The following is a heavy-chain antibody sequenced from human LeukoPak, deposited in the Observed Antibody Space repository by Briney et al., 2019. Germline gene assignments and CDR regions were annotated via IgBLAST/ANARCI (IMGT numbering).Heavy chain of an antibody. CDR1: GGSISSGDYY. Sequence: SETLSLTCTVSGGSISSGDYYWSWIRQPPGKGLEWIGYIYYSGSTYYNPSLKSRVTISVDTSKNQFSLKLSSVTAADTAVYYCARAGFTMIPAFYYGMDVWGQGTTVTVSS. D-gene: IGHD3-22*01. V-gene: IGHV4-30-4*01. CDR3: ARAGFTMIPAFYYGMDV. CDR2: IYYSGST. J-gene: IGHJ6*02.